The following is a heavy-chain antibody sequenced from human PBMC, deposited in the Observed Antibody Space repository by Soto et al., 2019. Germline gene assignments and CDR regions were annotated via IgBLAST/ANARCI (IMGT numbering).Heavy chain of an antibody. V-gene: IGHV1-18*04. CDR3: ARAGQGWDTAMVTDYYFDY. Sequence: ASVKVSCKASGYTFTSYGISWVRQAPVQGLEWMGWISAYNGNTNYAQKLQGRVTMTTDTSTSTAYMELRSLRSDDTAVYYCARAGQGWDTAMVTDYYFDYWGQGTLVTVSS. J-gene: IGHJ4*02. D-gene: IGHD5-18*01. CDR1: GYTFTSYG. CDR2: ISAYNGNT.